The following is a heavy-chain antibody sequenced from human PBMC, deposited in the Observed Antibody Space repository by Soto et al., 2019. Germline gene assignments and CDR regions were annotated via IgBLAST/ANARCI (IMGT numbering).Heavy chain of an antibody. J-gene: IGHJ6*02. V-gene: IGHV1-69*01. D-gene: IGHD2-2*01. CDR1: GGTFSSYA. CDR2: IIPISDTT. Sequence: QVQLVQSGAEVKKPGYSVKVSCKASGGTFSSYAISWVRQATGQALEWRGGIIPISDTTNYAQKFQGRVTITADESTSTAYMELSSLRSEDTAVYYCARSQGSSTSLEIYYYYYYGMDVWGQGTTVTVSS. CDR3: ARSQGSSTSLEIYYYYYYGMDV.